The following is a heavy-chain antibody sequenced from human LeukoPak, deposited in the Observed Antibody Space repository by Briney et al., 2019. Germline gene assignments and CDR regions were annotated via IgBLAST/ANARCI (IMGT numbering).Heavy chain of an antibody. CDR1: GYSISSGFY. D-gene: IGHD3-16*02. CDR2: IFHSGST. CDR3: ARVTYDYVWGSYHYGLFDY. Sequence: SETLSLTCSVSGYSISSGFYWGWIRQPPGKGLEWIGSIFHSGSTYYNPSLKSRVTISVGTSKNQFSLKLSSVTAAGTAVYYCARVTYDYVWGSYHYGLFDYWGQGTLVTVSS. V-gene: IGHV4-38-2*02. J-gene: IGHJ4*02.